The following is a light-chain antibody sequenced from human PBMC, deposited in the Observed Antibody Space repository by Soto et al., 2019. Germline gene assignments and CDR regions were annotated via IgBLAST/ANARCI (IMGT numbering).Light chain of an antibody. J-gene: IGKJ4*01. Sequence: DIQMTQSPSTLSASVGDRVTITCRASQSISSWLAWYQQKPGKAPKLLIYKASSLESGVPSRFSGSGSGTEFTLTISSLQPDDFATCYCQQYNSYPSFGGGTKVVIK. CDR2: KAS. CDR1: QSISSW. CDR3: QQYNSYPS. V-gene: IGKV1-5*03.